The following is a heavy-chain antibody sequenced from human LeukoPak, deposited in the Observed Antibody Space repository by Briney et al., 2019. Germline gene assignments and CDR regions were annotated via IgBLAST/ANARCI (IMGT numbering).Heavy chain of an antibody. V-gene: IGHV5-51*01. D-gene: IGHD1-1*01. CDR3: ARQHQLYYYGMDV. J-gene: IGHJ6*02. CDR2: SCTGDSDT. CDR1: GCRFPNYW. Sequence: GGSLEISCKGSGCRFPNYWIGLVREMPGKGLGWIGISCTGDSDTRYSPSFQGQVTISADKSISTAYLQWSSLEASDTAMYYCARQHQLYYYGMDVWGQGTTVTVSS.